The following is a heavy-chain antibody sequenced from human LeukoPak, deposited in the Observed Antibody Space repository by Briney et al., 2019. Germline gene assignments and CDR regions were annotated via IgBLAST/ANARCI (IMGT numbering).Heavy chain of an antibody. J-gene: IGHJ4*02. Sequence: GGSLRLSCAASGFTFSSYAMSWVRQRPGKGLEWVSAISSSGGSTYYADSVKGRFTISKDNSKNTLYMEMNSLRAEDTAVYYCAKKANSGYYYAFDYWGQGTLLTVSS. CDR1: GFTFSSYA. V-gene: IGHV3-23*01. D-gene: IGHD3-22*01. CDR3: AKKANSGYYYAFDY. CDR2: ISSSGGST.